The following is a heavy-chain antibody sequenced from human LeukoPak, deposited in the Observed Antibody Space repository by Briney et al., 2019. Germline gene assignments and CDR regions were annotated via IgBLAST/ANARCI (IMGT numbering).Heavy chain of an antibody. D-gene: IGHD6-13*01. Sequence: RGSLRLSCAASGFTFSSYAMHWVRQAPGKGLEWVAVISYDGSNKYYADSVKGRFTISRDNSKNTLYLQMNSLRAEDTAVYYCARVRTPYHSSSARYYYYYYGMDVWGQGTTVTVSS. CDR2: ISYDGSNK. CDR1: GFTFSSYA. V-gene: IGHV3-30-3*01. J-gene: IGHJ6*02. CDR3: ARVRTPYHSSSARYYYYYYGMDV.